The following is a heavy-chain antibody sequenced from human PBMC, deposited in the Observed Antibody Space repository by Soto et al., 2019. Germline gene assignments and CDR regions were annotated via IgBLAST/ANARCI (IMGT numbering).Heavy chain of an antibody. CDR1: GGSISSSSYY. J-gene: IGHJ6*02. V-gene: IGHV4-39*01. CDR2: IYCSGST. CDR3: ARQLVVMGYYYYGMDV. D-gene: IGHD3-22*01. Sequence: SETLSLTCTVSGGSISSSSYYWGWVRQPPGKGLEWIGSIYCSGSTYYNPSLKSRVTISVDTSKNQFSLKLSSVTAADTAVYYCARQLVVMGYYYYGMDVWGQGTTVTVSS.